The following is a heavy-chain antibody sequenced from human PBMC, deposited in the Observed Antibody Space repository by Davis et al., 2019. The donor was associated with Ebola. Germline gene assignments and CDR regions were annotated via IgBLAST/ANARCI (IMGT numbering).Heavy chain of an antibody. CDR2: IKQDGSEK. V-gene: IGHV3-7*01. J-gene: IGHJ3*02. CDR1: GFTFSSSW. D-gene: IGHD2-15*01. CDR3: ARDGLPPYCSGGSCYSSDAFDS. Sequence: GESLKISCAASGFTFSSSWMSWVRQAPGKGLEWVANIKQDGSEKYYVDSVKGRFTISRDNAKNSLYLQMNSLRAEDTAVYYCARDGLPPYCSGGSCYSSDAFDSWGQGTMVTVSS.